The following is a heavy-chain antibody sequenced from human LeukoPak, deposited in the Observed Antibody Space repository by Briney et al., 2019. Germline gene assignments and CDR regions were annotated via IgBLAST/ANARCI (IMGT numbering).Heavy chain of an antibody. CDR2: IKQDGSEK. CDR1: GFTFSSYW. J-gene: IGHJ4*02. Sequence: GGSLRLSCAASGFTFSSYWMSWVRQAPGKGLEWVANIKQDGSEKYYVDSVKGRFTISRDNAKNSLYLQMNSLRAEDTAVYYCARDFGQWELPPGYWGQGTLVTVSS. CDR3: ARDFGQWELPPGY. V-gene: IGHV3-7*01. D-gene: IGHD1-26*01.